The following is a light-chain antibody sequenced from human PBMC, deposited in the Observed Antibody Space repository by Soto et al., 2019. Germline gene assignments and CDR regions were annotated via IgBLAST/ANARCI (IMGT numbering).Light chain of an antibody. CDR3: QQYGISPPIT. CDR2: CAS. Sequence: EIVLTQSPGTLSLSPGERATLSCRASQSVSSSYLAWYQQKPGQAPRLLIYCASSRATGIPDRFSGSGSGTDFTLKISRLEPKDFAVYYCQQYGISPPITFGQGTRREIK. CDR1: QSVSSSY. J-gene: IGKJ5*01. V-gene: IGKV3-20*01.